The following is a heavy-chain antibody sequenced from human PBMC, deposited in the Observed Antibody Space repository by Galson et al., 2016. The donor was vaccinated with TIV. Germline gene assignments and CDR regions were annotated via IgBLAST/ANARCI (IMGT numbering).Heavy chain of an antibody. CDR2: IKSKTAIGTT. J-gene: IGHJ3*02. V-gene: IGHV3-15*01. D-gene: IGHD2-21*02. CDR1: GFTFANAW. Sequence: SCAASGFTFANAWMNWVRQGPGKGLEWVGRIKSKTAIGTTDYAAAVKNRFTISRDDSKNTLYLQVDSLRTEDTAIYYCTTDIKFAKGSYCDWRYDIWGQGTMVTVPS. CDR3: TTDIKFAKGSYCDWRYDI.